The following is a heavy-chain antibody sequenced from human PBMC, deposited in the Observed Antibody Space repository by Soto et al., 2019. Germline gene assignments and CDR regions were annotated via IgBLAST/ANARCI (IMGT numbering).Heavy chain of an antibody. V-gene: IGHV1-2*02. D-gene: IGHD2-8*01. CDR1: GYIFTGYF. Sequence: ASVKVSCKASGYIFTGYFIQWLRQAPGQGLEWMGWINPNTSATNYAQKFQGRVTMTRDTSLGAAYMELTSLRPDDTALYYCARGDSTDCSNGVCSFFYNHDMDVWGQGTTVTVSS. J-gene: IGHJ6*02. CDR3: ARGDSTDCSNGVCSFFYNHDMDV. CDR2: INPNTSAT.